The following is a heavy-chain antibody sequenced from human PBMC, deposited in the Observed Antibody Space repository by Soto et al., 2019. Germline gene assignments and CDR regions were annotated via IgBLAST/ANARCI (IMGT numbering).Heavy chain of an antibody. CDR2: IHYNGNT. D-gene: IGHD5-12*01. Sequence: SETLSLTCTVSCDYISAYSWSWVRQPPGKGLEWIGNIHYNGNTKYSPSLKSRVTMSVDTSKNHFSLRLISVTAADTAIYFCAREGNLGRWLQPLDFWGQGTLVTVSS. V-gene: IGHV4-59*01. CDR3: AREGNLGRWLQPLDF. J-gene: IGHJ4*02. CDR1: CDYISAYS.